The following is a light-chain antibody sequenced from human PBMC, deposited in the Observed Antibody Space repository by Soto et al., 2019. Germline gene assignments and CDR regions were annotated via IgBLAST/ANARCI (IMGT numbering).Light chain of an antibody. Sequence: EVVLTQSPATLSLSPGERANLSCRTSQSVSRTLAWYQQKSGQAPRLLIYDASNKATGIPTRFSGSGSGTCLTLTISSLEPEDFAVYYCQHRYYWPHTFGQATKVDIK. CDR2: DAS. J-gene: IGKJ1*01. CDR1: QSVSRT. V-gene: IGKV3-11*01. CDR3: QHRYYWPHT.